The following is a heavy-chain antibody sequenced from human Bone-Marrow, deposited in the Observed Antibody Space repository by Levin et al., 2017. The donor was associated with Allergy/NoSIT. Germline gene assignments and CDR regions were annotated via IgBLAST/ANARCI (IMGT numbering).Heavy chain of an antibody. CDR3: VKDRTAFGDYYFDS. CDR1: GFTFRNYG. V-gene: IGHV3-30*18. J-gene: IGHJ4*02. CDR2: ISNDGGNE. D-gene: IGHD4-17*01. Sequence: HTGGSLRLSCAASGFTFRNYGMHWVRQAPGKGLERLAVISNDGGNEHYADSVKGRFIISRDNSKNTLFLQMNSLRPADSTLYYCVKDRTAFGDYYFDSWGQGTLVTVSS.